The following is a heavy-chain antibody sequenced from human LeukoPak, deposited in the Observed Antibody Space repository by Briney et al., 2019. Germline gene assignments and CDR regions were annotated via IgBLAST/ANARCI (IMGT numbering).Heavy chain of an antibody. J-gene: IGHJ4*02. V-gene: IGHV4-59*12. CDR2: IFYSGHS. Sequence: SEALSLTCSVSGGFSSSYYWSRVRQPLGKGLEWLGHIFYSGHSNYNASLTSRIRMSVDTSKAQFSLELASVTAADTAVYYCARIDPLGFFDQWGPGILVTVSS. D-gene: IGHD6-25*01. CDR3: ARIDPLGFFDQ. CDR1: GGFSSSYY.